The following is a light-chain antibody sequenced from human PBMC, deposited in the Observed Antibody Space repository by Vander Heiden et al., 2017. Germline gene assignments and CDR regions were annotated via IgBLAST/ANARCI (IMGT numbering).Light chain of an antibody. CDR1: SSNIGSYY. CDR2: KNN. Sequence: QSVLTQPTSASATPGQRVTISCSGSSSNIGSYYVDWYQQLPGTAPKLLIYKNNQRPSGVPDRFSGFKSGTSASLAISWLRSEDVAYYYCAAWDASLSCVVFGGGTKLTVL. CDR3: AAWDASLSCVV. J-gene: IGLJ2*01. V-gene: IGLV1-47*01.